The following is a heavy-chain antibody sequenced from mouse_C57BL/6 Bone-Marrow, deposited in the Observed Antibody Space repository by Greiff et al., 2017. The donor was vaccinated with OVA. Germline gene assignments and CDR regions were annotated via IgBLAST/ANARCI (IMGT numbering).Heavy chain of an antibody. D-gene: IGHD1-1*01. CDR1: GYTFTSYT. CDR3: ARWGTTVVAPYYFDY. J-gene: IGHJ2*01. Sequence: QVQLQQSGAELARPGASVKMSCKASGYTFTSYTMHWVKQRPGQGLEWIGYINPSSGYTKYNQKFKDKATLTADKYSSTAYMQRSSLTSEDSAVYYCARWGTTVVAPYYFDYWGQGTTLTVSS. CDR2: INPSSGYT. V-gene: IGHV1-4*01.